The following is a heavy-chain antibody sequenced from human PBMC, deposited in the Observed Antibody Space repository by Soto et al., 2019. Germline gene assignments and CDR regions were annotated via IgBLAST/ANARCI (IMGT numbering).Heavy chain of an antibody. CDR1: GDSVSSNSAA. CDR3: ARVNWNLGYYGMDV. CDR2: TYYRSKWYN. J-gene: IGHJ6*02. Sequence: SQTLSLTCALSGDSVSSNSAAWNWIRQYPSGGLEWLGRTYYRSKWYNDYAVSVKSRITINPDTSKSQFSLQLNSVTPEDTAVYYCARVNWNLGYYGMDVWGQGTTVTSP. D-gene: IGHD1-7*01. V-gene: IGHV6-1*01.